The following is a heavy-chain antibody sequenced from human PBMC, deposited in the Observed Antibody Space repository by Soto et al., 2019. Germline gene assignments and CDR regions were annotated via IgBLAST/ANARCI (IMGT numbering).Heavy chain of an antibody. CDR3: ARESSSRCHDY. CDR1: GYAFTSYG. D-gene: IGHD6-13*01. Sequence: GASVKVTCKASGYAFTSYGISWLRQAPGQGLEWMGWISAYNGNTNYAQKLQGRVTMTTDTSTSTAYMELRSLRSDDTAVYYCARESSSRCHDYWGQGTLVTVS. V-gene: IGHV1-18*01. J-gene: IGHJ4*02. CDR2: ISAYNGNT.